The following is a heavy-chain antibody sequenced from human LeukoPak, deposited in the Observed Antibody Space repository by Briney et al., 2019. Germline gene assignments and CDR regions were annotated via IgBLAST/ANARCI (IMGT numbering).Heavy chain of an antibody. Sequence: PGGSLRLSCAASGFTFSSYAMSWVRQAPGKGLEWVSAISGSGGSTYYADSVKGRFTISRDNSKNTLYLQMNSLRAEDTAVYYCAKPPSPYSSSWPAPFDYWGQGTLVTVSS. CDR2: ISGSGGST. J-gene: IGHJ4*02. CDR1: GFTFSSYA. V-gene: IGHV3-23*01. D-gene: IGHD6-13*01. CDR3: AKPPSPYSSSWPAPFDY.